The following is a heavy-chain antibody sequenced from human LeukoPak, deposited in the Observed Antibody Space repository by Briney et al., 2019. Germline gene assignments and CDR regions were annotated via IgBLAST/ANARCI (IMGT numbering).Heavy chain of an antibody. D-gene: IGHD2-8*01. CDR2: INPNSGGT. Sequence: ASVKVSCKASGYTFTGYYMHWVRQAPGQGLEWMGRINPNSGGTNYAQKFQGRVTMTRDTSISTAYMELSRLRSDDTAVYYCARDRGPLGYCTNGVCYTEGGVSYYYYYGMDVWGQGTTVTVSS. J-gene: IGHJ6*02. CDR1: GYTFTGYY. V-gene: IGHV1-2*06. CDR3: ARDRGPLGYCTNGVCYTEGGVSYYYYYGMDV.